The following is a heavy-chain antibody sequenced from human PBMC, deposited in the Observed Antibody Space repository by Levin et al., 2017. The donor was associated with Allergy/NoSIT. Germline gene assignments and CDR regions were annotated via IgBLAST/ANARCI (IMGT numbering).Heavy chain of an antibody. V-gene: IGHV3-23*01. CDR3: AKATGGSWAEFDS. Sequence: PGGSLRLSCAASGFIFSNFAMSWVRQAPGKGLEWISSSGSAGTYYADSVKGRFTISSDNSKNTLYLQMNNLRAEDTALYYCAKATGGSWAEFDSWGQGTQVTVSS. CDR1: GFIFSNFA. J-gene: IGHJ5*01. CDR2: SSGSAGT. D-gene: IGHD6-13*01.